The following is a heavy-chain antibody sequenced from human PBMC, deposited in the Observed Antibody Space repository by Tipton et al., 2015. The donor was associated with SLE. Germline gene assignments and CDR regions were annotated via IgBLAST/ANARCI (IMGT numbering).Heavy chain of an antibody. Sequence: SLRLSCAASGFTFSSYGMHWVRQAPGKGLEWVAFIRYDGSNKYYADSVKGRFTISRDNSKNTLYLQMNSLRAEDTAVYYCAKGHQYYYGSGPLDYWGQGTLVTVSS. J-gene: IGHJ4*02. V-gene: IGHV3-30*02. D-gene: IGHD3-10*01. CDR1: GFTFSSYG. CDR2: IRYDGSNK. CDR3: AKGHQYYYGSGPLDY.